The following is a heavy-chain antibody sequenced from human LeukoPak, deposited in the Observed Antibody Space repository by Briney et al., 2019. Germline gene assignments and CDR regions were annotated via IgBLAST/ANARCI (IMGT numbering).Heavy chain of an antibody. V-gene: IGHV4-59*11. D-gene: IGHD5-12*01. J-gene: IGHJ4*02. CDR1: GGSISSHY. Sequence: SETLSLTCTVSGGSISSHYWSWIRQPPGKGLEWIGYIYYSGSTSYNPSLKSRVTISVDTSSNQFSLILTSVTAADTAVYYCARGTKTGYTGYDWNYWGQGSLVTVSS. CDR2: IYYSGST. CDR3: ARGTKTGYTGYDWNY.